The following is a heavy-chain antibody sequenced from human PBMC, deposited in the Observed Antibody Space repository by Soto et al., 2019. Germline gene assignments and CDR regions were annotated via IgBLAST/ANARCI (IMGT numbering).Heavy chain of an antibody. D-gene: IGHD2-2*01. CDR1: GGSVSSGSYY. V-gene: IGHV4-61*01. CDR3: ARGYCSSTSCPWWFDP. Sequence: SETLSLTCTVSGGSVSSGSYYWSWIRQPPGKGLEWIGYIYYSGSTNYNPSLKSRVTISVDTSKNQFSLKLSSVTAADTAVYYCARGYCSSTSCPWWFDPWGQGTLVTVS. CDR2: IYYSGST. J-gene: IGHJ5*02.